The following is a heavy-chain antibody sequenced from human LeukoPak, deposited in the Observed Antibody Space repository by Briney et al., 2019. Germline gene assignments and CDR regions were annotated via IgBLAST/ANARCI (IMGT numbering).Heavy chain of an antibody. CDR2: ISYDGSNK. V-gene: IGHV3-30-3*01. Sequence: PGRSLRLSCAASGFTFSSYAMHWVRQAPGKGLEWVAVISYDGSNKYYADSVKGRFTISRDNSKNTLYLQMNSLRAEDTAVYYCARGVPAAISTRDRFDYWGQGTLVTVSS. CDR1: GFTFSSYA. CDR3: ARGVPAAISTRDRFDY. D-gene: IGHD2-2*02. J-gene: IGHJ4*02.